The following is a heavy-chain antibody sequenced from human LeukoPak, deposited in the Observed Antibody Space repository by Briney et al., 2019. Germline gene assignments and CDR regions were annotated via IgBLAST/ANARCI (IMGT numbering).Heavy chain of an antibody. V-gene: IGHV3-30*04. CDR3: ARGYYDFWSGPITDPYGMDV. J-gene: IGHJ6*02. Sequence: GGSLRLSCAASGFTFSSCAMHWVRQAPGKGLEWVAVISYDGSNKYYADSVKGRFTISRDNSKNTLYLQMNSLRAEDTAVYYCARGYYDFWSGPITDPYGMDVWGQGTTVTVSS. D-gene: IGHD3-3*01. CDR1: GFTFSSCA. CDR2: ISYDGSNK.